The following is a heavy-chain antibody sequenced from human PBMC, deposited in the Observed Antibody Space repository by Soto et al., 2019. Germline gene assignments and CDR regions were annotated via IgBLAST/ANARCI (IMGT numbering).Heavy chain of an antibody. D-gene: IGHD4-4*01. CDR2: VYYGGT. Sequence: TLSLTCTVSGGSMSSNYWSWIRQSPAKGLEWIGFVYYGGTNYNPSFESRVTMSVDTPKKQFSLELTDVTAADTAVYYCVSYRGAFYFDHWGQGTLVTVSS. V-gene: IGHV4-59*01. J-gene: IGHJ4*02. CDR1: GGSMSSNY. CDR3: VSYRGAFYFDH.